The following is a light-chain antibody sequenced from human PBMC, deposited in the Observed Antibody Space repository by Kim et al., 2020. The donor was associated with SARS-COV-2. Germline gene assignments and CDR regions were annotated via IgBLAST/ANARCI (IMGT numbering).Light chain of an antibody. V-gene: IGLV2-14*03. J-gene: IGLJ1*01. CDR1: SSDVGGYNY. CDR2: DVF. Sequence: QSALTQPASVSGSPGQSITISCTGTSSDVGGYNYVSWYQQYPGKAPKLMIYDVFKRPSGVSNRFSGSKSGNTASLTISGLQAEDAADYYCTSYRSSGYVWGNGNKVTV. CDR3: TSYRSSGYV.